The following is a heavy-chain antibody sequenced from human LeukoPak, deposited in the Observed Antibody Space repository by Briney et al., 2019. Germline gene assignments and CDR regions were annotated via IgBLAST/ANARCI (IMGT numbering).Heavy chain of an antibody. CDR2: IYPGDSDT. Sequence: GESLKISCKGSGYSFTSYWIGWARHMPGKGLEWMGIIYPGDSDTRYSPSFQGQVTISADKSISTAYLQWSSLKASDTAMYYCARHGSSSFYYYYYMDVWGKGTTVTVSS. CDR3: ARHGSSSFYYYYYMDV. CDR1: GYSFTSYW. J-gene: IGHJ6*03. V-gene: IGHV5-51*01. D-gene: IGHD6-13*01.